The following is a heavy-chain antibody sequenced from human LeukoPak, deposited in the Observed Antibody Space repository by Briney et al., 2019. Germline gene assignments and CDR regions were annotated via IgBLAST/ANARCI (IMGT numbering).Heavy chain of an antibody. D-gene: IGHD2-2*01. Sequence: ASVKVSCKASGYTFTSYYMHWVRQAPGQGLEWMGIINPSGGSTRYAQKFQGRVTMTRDTSTSTVYMDLSGLRSEDTAVYYCSREVVVPAPNGMDVWGKGTTVTVSS. V-gene: IGHV1-46*01. J-gene: IGHJ6*04. CDR2: INPSGGST. CDR3: SREVVVPAPNGMDV. CDR1: GYTFTSYY.